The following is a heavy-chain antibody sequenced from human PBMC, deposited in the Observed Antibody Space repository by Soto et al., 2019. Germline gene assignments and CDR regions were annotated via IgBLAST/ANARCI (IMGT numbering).Heavy chain of an antibody. V-gene: IGHV3-23*01. Sequence: EVQLLESGGGLVQPGGSLRLSCAASGFAFNTYAMDWVRQAPGKGLEWVSSISGSGDRTYYADSVKGRFTISRDNSENTLYLEMNSRRAEDTAVYYGAKSERGGSGNSNFWAQGTLVTVSS. CDR3: AKSERGGSGNSNF. CDR2: ISGSGDRT. D-gene: IGHD3-10*01. CDR1: GFAFNTYA. J-gene: IGHJ4*02.